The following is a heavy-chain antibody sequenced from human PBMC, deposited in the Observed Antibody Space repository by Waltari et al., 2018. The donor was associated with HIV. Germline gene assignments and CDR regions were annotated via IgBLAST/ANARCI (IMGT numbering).Heavy chain of an antibody. CDR2: ISRGGST. CDR3: ARGVGPDHIWANYPDF. J-gene: IGHJ4*02. Sequence: QVQLQQWGTGLLKHSETLSLTCAVYGESFSDYHREPSKSFSDYCWHWFRQPPGRGLEWIGEISRGGSTNYHPSLNRPVSMSIDTSKKKFSLKLRSVTAADTAVYYCARGVGPDHIWANYPDFWGQGSLVVVSP. D-gene: IGHD3-16*01. V-gene: IGHV4-34*01. CDR1: GESFSDYHREPSKSFSDYC.